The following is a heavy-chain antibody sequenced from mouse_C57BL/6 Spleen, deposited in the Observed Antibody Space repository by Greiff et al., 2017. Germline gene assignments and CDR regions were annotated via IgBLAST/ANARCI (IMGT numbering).Heavy chain of an antibody. CDR1: GFSLTSYG. CDR3: GRKKYGSRGGDTMDY. Sequence: QVQLKESGPGLVQPSQSLSITCTVSGFSLTSYGVHWVRQSPGKGLEWLGVIWSGGSTDYNAAFISRLSISKDNSKSQVFFKMNSMQADDTAIYYCGRKKYGSRGGDTMDYWGQGTSVTVSS. CDR2: IWSGGST. J-gene: IGHJ4*01. V-gene: IGHV2-2*01. D-gene: IGHD1-1*01.